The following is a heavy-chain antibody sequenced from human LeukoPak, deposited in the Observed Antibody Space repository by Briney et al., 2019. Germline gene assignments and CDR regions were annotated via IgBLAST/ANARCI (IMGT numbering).Heavy chain of an antibody. CDR2: IITIFGTA. CDR1: GVTFSSYT. Sequence: GWSLSLSCTASGVTFSSYTTSWVRPTPGQGLEWVLGIITIFGTANYEQKFQGRVTITADKSTSTAYMELSSLRSEDTAVYYCARGRLELVLKNWFDPWGQGTLVTVSS. CDR3: ARGRLELVLKNWFDP. D-gene: IGHD6-13*01. J-gene: IGHJ5*02. V-gene: IGHV1-69*06.